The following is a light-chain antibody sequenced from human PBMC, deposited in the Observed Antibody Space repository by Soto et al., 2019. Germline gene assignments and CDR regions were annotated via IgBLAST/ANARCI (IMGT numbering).Light chain of an antibody. CDR2: EVT. J-gene: IGLJ3*02. V-gene: IGLV2-8*01. CDR3: RLCAASDNFYVV. Sequence: QSVLTQPPSASGSPGQSVTISCTGTSSDAGGYNYVSWYQQYPGRAPKLMIYEVTKRPSGVPNRFSGYKSGNAASLTVSGLQAEDEADCYWRLCAASDNFYVVFGGGTKVTVL. CDR1: SSDAGGYNY.